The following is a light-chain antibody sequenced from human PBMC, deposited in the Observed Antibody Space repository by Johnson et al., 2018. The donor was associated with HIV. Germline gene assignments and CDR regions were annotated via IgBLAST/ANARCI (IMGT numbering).Light chain of an antibody. CDR3: GTWDSSLSAYV. Sequence: QSMLTQPHSVSAAPGQKVTISCSGSSSNIGNNYVSWYQQLPGTAPKLLIYENNMRPSGIPDRFSGSKSGTSATLAITGLQTGDEADYYCGTWDSSLSAYVFGTGTKVTVL. V-gene: IGLV1-51*02. CDR1: SSNIGNNY. J-gene: IGLJ1*01. CDR2: ENN.